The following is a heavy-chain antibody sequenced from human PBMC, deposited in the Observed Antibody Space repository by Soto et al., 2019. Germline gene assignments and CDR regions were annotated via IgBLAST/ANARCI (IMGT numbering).Heavy chain of an antibody. Sequence: GGSLRLSCTTSGLTFNTYGRHWVRQAPDKGLEWVAIIWYDGSNKYYADSVKGRFTISRDNSKNTMYLQMNSLRAEDTALYYCARSDCTGTYCYSWPFNYGVDVWGQGTTVTVPS. CDR3: ARSDCTGTYCYSWPFNYGVDV. D-gene: IGHD2-8*02. CDR2: IWYDGSNK. CDR1: GLTFNTYG. V-gene: IGHV3-33*08. J-gene: IGHJ6*02.